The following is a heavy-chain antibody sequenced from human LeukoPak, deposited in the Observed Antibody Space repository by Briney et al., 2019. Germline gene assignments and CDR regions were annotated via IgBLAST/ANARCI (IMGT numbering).Heavy chain of an antibody. CDR3: ARNYYDSSGYPEV. D-gene: IGHD3-22*01. Sequence: PGGSLRLSCAASGFTFTNAWMSWVRQAPGKGLEWVGRIKGKIDGGTTDYAAPVKGRFTISRDDSKNTLYLQMNSLRAEDTAVYYCARNYYDSSGYPEVWGQGILVTVSS. V-gene: IGHV3-15*01. CDR2: IKGKIDGGTT. CDR1: GFTFTNAW. J-gene: IGHJ4*02.